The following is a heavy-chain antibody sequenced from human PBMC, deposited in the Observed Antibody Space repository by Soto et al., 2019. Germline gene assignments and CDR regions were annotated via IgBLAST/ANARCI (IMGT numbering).Heavy chain of an antibody. CDR2: GSYSGTT. D-gene: IGHD4-17*01. J-gene: IGHJ4*02. CDR3: ARGATVTQYDY. Sequence: QVQLQESGPGLVQPSETLSLTCTVSGVSVNSGSFYWAWIRQPPGKGLEWIGFGSYSGTTNYKPSLKSRVTISVDTSRSQISLKVTSLTAADTAVYYCARGATVTQYDYWGQGTLVTVSS. CDR1: GVSVNSGSFY. V-gene: IGHV4-61*01.